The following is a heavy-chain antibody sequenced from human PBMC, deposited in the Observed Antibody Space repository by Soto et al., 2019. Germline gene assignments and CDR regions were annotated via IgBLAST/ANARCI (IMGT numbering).Heavy chain of an antibody. CDR2: IDGDSGDT. CDR1: GYDFASYA. J-gene: IGHJ6*02. V-gene: IGHV1-3*01. CDR3: ARVAPYNIAWPLSYYGMDF. Sequence: QAQLVQSGTEVRKPGASVKISCEASGYDFASYAIHWVRQAPGQRLEWMGWIDGDSGDTKYSQNFQGRVTFTRDKSANSAFLEVDSLRSEDTAVYYCARVAPYNIAWPLSYYGMDFWGRGTTVLVSS. D-gene: IGHD1-20*01.